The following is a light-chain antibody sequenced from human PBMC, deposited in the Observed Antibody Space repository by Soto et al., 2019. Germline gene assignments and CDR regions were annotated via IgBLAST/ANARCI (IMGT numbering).Light chain of an antibody. CDR3: SSFASSNTWV. Sequence: QSVLTQPPSASGSPGQSVTISCTGTSSDVGAYNYVSWYQQHAGKAPKLVIYEVTKRPSGVPDRFSGSKSANTASLTVSGLQPEDEADYYCSSFASSNTWVFGGGTKVTVL. CDR2: EVT. J-gene: IGLJ3*02. CDR1: SSDVGAYNY. V-gene: IGLV2-8*01.